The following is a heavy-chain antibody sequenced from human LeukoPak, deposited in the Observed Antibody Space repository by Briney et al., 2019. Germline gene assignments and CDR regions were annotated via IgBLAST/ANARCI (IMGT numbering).Heavy chain of an antibody. V-gene: IGHV3-23*01. Sequence: PGGSLRLSCAASGFTFSSYAMSWVRQAPGKELEWVSAFSGSGGGTFYADSVKGRFTISRDNAKNSLYLQMNSLRAEDTAVYYCARQGGGATDFDYWGQGTLVTVSS. CDR2: FSGSGGGT. J-gene: IGHJ4*02. CDR1: GFTFSSYA. CDR3: ARQGGGATDFDY. D-gene: IGHD1-26*01.